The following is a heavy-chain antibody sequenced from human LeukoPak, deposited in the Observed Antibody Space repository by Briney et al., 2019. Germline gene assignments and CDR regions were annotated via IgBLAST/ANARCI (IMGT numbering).Heavy chain of an antibody. CDR1: GFTFSSYA. V-gene: IGHV1-69*06. CDR3: ARDPRPKYYGSADYYYYMDV. D-gene: IGHD3-10*01. Sequence: PGGSLRLSCAASGFTFSSYAISWVRQAPGQGLEWMGGIIPIFGTANYAQKFQGRVTITADKSTSTAYMELSSLRSEDTAVYYCARDPRPKYYGSADYYYYMDVWGKGTTVTVSS. J-gene: IGHJ6*03. CDR2: IIPIFGTA.